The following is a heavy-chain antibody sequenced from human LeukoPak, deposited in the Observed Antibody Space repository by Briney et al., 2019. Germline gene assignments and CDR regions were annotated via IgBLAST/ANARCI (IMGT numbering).Heavy chain of an antibody. D-gene: IGHD2-15*01. CDR2: IYYSGNT. CDR1: GGSISSADYY. V-gene: IGHV4-30-4*01. CDR3: ARAGYCSAGSCLGADY. Sequence: SETLSLTCTVSGGSISSADYYWSWFRQPPGMGLEWIGYIYYSGNTYYNPSLKSRVIISVDTSTNQFSLNLSSVTAADTAVYYCARAGYCSAGSCLGADYWGQGTLVTVSS. J-gene: IGHJ4*02.